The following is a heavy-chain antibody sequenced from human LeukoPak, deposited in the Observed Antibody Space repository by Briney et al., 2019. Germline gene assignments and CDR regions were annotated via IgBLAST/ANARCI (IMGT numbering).Heavy chain of an antibody. CDR1: GYSITSGFY. D-gene: IGHD4-17*01. J-gene: IGHJ4*02. V-gene: IGHV4-38-2*02. Sequence: SETLSLTCTVSGYSITSGFYWGWIRPSPGKGLEWIGSMYHRGTSYYNPSLKSRVTISVDTSKNQFSLKLSSVTAADTAVYYCARDLGTVTTPFYYFDYWGQGTLVTVSS. CDR2: MYHRGTS. CDR3: ARDLGTVTTPFYYFDY.